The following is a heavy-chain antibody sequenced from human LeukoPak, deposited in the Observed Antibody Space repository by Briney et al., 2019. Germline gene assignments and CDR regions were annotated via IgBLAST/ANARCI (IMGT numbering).Heavy chain of an antibody. CDR1: GGTFGSFA. V-gene: IGHV1-69*13. D-gene: IGHD1-14*01. CDR2: IIPTFATT. Sequence: ASVKVSCKTSGGTFGSFAIAWLRQAPGQGLEWMGGIIPTFATTNYAQEFQGRVSITADEFTSTVYMELTSLRSDDTGVYYCARGPPLTYDHTPEGYYHYYMDVWGKGTTIIIS. CDR3: ARGPPLTYDHTPEGYYHYYMDV. J-gene: IGHJ6*03.